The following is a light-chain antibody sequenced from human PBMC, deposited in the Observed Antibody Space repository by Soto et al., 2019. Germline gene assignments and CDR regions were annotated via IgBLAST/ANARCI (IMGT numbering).Light chain of an antibody. J-gene: IGKJ1*01. Sequence: DIQMTQSPSTLSASVGDRVTITCRASQSISSWLAWYQQKPGKAPKLLIYDASALPRGVPSRFSGSGSGTEFTLTISSLQPDDFATYYCQQYNSYSWTFGQGTKVAIK. CDR3: QQYNSYSWT. CDR2: DAS. CDR1: QSISSW. V-gene: IGKV1-5*01.